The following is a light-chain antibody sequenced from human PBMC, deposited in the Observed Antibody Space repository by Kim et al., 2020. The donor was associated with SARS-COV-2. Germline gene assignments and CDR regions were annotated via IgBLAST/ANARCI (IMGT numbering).Light chain of an antibody. V-gene: IGLV3-19*01. Sequence: VALGQTVRITCQGDSLRTYYATWYQQKPGQAPILVIYGKNNRPSGIPDRFSGSSSGNTASLTITGTQAGDEADYYCNSRDSNDNVVFGGGTQLTV. CDR1: SLRTYY. J-gene: IGLJ2*01. CDR3: NSRDSNDNVV. CDR2: GKN.